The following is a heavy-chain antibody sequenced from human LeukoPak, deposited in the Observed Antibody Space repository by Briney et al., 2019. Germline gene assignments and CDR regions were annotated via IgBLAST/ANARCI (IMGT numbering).Heavy chain of an antibody. CDR2: IYSGGYT. J-gene: IGHJ4*02. V-gene: IGHV3-53*01. D-gene: IGHD3-22*01. Sequence: PGGSLRLSCAVSGITVSSKYMSWVRQAPGKGLEWVSVIYSGGYTYYAESVRGRFTISRDNSKNTMYLQMNSLRAEDTAVYYCARGESYCYDMSGYYPHYFDYWGQGTLVTVSS. CDR1: GITVSSKY. CDR3: ARGESYCYDMSGYYPHYFDY.